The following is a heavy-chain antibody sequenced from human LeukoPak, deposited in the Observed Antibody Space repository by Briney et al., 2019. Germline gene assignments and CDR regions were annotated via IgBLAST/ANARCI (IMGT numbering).Heavy chain of an antibody. J-gene: IGHJ4*02. CDR3: ARSTSELYFWADT. V-gene: IGHV4-39*01. CDR1: GGSISSTTYY. D-gene: IGHD3-16*01. Sequence: PSEALSLTCTVSGGSISSTTYYWGWIRQPPGKGLEWIGSIYYNGNTYYNPSLKSRVTISADTSKDQFSLKLTSVTAADTAVYYCARSTSELYFWADTWSQGSRVTVSS. CDR2: IYYNGNT.